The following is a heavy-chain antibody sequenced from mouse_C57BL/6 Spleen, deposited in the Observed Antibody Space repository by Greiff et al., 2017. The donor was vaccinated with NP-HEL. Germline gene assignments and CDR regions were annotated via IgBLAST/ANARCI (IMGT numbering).Heavy chain of an antibody. CDR3: ARDEYDYPFAY. V-gene: IGHV5-4*01. CDR1: GFTFSSYA. Sequence: EVKVVESGGGLVKPGGSLKLSCAASGFTFSSYAMSWVRQTPEKRLEWVATISDGGSYTYYPDNVKGRFTISRDNAKNNLYLQMSHLKSEDTAMYYCARDEYDYPFAYWGQGTLVTVSA. CDR2: ISDGGSYT. J-gene: IGHJ3*01. D-gene: IGHD2-4*01.